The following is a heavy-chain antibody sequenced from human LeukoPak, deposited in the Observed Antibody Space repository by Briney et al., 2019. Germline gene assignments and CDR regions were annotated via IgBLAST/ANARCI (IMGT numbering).Heavy chain of an antibody. CDR2: INHSGST. D-gene: IGHD2-15*01. Sequence: PSETLSLTCAVSGGSISSSNWWSWVRQPPGKGLEWIGEINHSGSTNYNPSLQSRVTISADTSKNQFSLNLRSVIAADTAVYYCTRGLRLGYCSGGSCYYWFDPWGQGTRVTVSS. J-gene: IGHJ5*02. CDR3: TRGLRLGYCSGGSCYYWFDP. V-gene: IGHV4-4*02. CDR1: GGSISSSNW.